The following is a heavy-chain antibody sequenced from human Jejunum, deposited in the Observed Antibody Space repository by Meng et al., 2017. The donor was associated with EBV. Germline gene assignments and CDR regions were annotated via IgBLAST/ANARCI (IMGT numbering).Heavy chain of an antibody. J-gene: IGHJ4*02. CDR3: ATFNCTVGTCSFDS. Sequence: QAQVQQWGAGPLRPSETLSLTCAVYGGSFSDYYWSWIRQPTGKGLEWIGEIDHSGRTNYNPSLKSRVTLSLLTSKDHFSLRLSSVTAADTAVYYCATFNCTVGTCSFDSWGQGTLVTVSS. D-gene: IGHD2-8*02. CDR1: GGSFSDYY. CDR2: IDHSGRT. V-gene: IGHV4-34*01.